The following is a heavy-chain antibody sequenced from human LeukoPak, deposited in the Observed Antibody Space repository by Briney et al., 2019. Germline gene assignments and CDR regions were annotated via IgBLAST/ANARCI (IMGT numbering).Heavy chain of an antibody. CDR3: ARGRRDGDNYHHNFDY. Sequence: PSETLSLTCAVYGGSFSGYYWSWIRQPPGKGLEWIGEINRSGSTNYNPSLKSRVTISVDTSKNQFSLKLSSVTAADTAVYYCARGRRDGDNYHHNFDYWSQGTLVTVSA. CDR2: INRSGST. CDR1: GGSFSGYY. D-gene: IGHD5-24*01. J-gene: IGHJ4*02. V-gene: IGHV4-34*01.